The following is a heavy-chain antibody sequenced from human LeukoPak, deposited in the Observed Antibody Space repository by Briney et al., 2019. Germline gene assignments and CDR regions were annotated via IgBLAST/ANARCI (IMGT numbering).Heavy chain of an antibody. J-gene: IGHJ4*02. Sequence: PSETLSLTCTVSGGSISSSSYYWGWIRQPPGKGLEWIGSIYYSGSTYHNPSLKSRVTIPVDTSKNQFSLKLSSVTAADTAVHYCARHGAAVVTGPSDYWGQGTLVTVSS. CDR1: GGSISSSSYY. CDR3: ARHGAAVVTGPSDY. V-gene: IGHV4-39*01. D-gene: IGHD5-18*01. CDR2: IYYSGST.